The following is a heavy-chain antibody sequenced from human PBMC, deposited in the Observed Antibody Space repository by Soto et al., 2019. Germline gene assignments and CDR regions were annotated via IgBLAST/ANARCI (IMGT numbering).Heavy chain of an antibody. J-gene: IGHJ4*02. V-gene: IGHV3-33*01. D-gene: IGHD1-1*01. CDR1: GFTFSSYG. CDR3: ASPPSGDWNDLLAY. CDR2: IWYDGRNK. Sequence: QGQLVESGGGVVQPGRSLRVSCAASGFTFSSYGMHWVRQAPGKGLEWVAVIWYDGRNKNYAASVKGRFTISRDNSKNTLYLQMNSLRAEDTAVYYCASPPSGDWNDLLAYWGQGTLVTVSS.